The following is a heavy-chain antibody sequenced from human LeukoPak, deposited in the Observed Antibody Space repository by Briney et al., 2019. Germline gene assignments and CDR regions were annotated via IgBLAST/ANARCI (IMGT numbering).Heavy chain of an antibody. V-gene: IGHV4-59*01. J-gene: IGHJ4*02. CDR3: ASGGSGYPLDY. CDR1: SGSMSSCY. CDR2: IYYTGVT. D-gene: IGHD3-22*01. Sequence: SETLSLTCAVSSGSMSSCYWSWIRQPPGKGLEWIGYIYYTGVTNYSPSLKRRLTISLDTAMKQFSLNLRSVTAADTAMYYCASGGSGYPLDYWGQGTLVTVSS.